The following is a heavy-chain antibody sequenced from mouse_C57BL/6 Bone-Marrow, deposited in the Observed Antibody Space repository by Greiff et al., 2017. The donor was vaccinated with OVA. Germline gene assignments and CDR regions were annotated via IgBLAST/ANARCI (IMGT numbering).Heavy chain of an antibody. D-gene: IGHD1-1*01. V-gene: IGHV5-17*01. CDR1: GFTFSDYG. CDR3: ARKNYYGSSYYAMDY. Sequence: EVKLMESGGGLVKPGGSLKLSCAASGFTFSDYGMHWVRQAPEKGLEWVAYISSGSSTIYYADTVKGRITISRDNAKNTLFLQMTSLRSEDTAMYYCARKNYYGSSYYAMDYWGQGTSVTVSS. CDR2: ISSGSSTI. J-gene: IGHJ4*01.